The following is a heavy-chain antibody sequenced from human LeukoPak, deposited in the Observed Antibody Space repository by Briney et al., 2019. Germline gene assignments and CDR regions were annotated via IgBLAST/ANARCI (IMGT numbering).Heavy chain of an antibody. Sequence: GGSLRLSCAASGFTFRSAWMSWVRQAPGKGLEWVGRIKSRTDGGTTEYAAPVKGRFSISRDDSKNTLYLQINSLKTEDTAVYYCADLGDYAVGWGQGTLVTVSS. V-gene: IGHV3-15*01. D-gene: IGHD4-17*01. CDR1: GFTFRSAW. J-gene: IGHJ4*02. CDR2: IKSRTDGGTT. CDR3: ADLGDYAVG.